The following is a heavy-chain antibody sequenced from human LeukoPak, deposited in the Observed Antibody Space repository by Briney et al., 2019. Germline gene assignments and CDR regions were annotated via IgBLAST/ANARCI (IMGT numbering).Heavy chain of an antibody. D-gene: IGHD6-6*01. CDR2: INHSGST. CDR3: ARVIAARPHYYYYYMDV. Sequence: PSQTLSLTCAVYGGSFSGYYWSWVRQPPGKGLEWIGEINHSGSTNYNPSLKSRVTISVDTSKNQFSLKLSSVTAADTAVYYCARVIAARPHYYYYYMDVWGKGTTVTVSS. J-gene: IGHJ6*03. V-gene: IGHV4-34*01. CDR1: GGSFSGYY.